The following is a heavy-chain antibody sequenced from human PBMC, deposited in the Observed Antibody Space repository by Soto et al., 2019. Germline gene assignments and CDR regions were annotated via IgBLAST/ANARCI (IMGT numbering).Heavy chain of an antibody. D-gene: IGHD6-13*01. J-gene: IGHJ6*02. CDR2: IYHSGST. V-gene: IGHV4-30-2*01. CDR3: ARGQSSPHGMDV. Sequence: SETLSLTCAVSGGSISSGGYSWSWIRQPPGKGLEWIGYIYHSGSTYYNPSLKSRVTISVDRSKNQFSLKLTSATAADTAVYYCARGQSSPHGMDVWGQGTTVTVSS. CDR1: GGSISSGGYS.